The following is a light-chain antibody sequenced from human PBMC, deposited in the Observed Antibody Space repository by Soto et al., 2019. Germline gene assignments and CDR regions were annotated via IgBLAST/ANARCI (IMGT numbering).Light chain of an antibody. V-gene: IGKV3-20*01. J-gene: IGKJ4*01. Sequence: EIVLTQSPGTLSLSPGEGATLSCRASRSVTNSYLAWYQQKPGQAPRLLIYDAFSRASGIPDRFSGSASGTDFTLTIRGLEPEDFALYYCQQYGSSPLTFGGGTRVELK. CDR3: QQYGSSPLT. CDR1: RSVTNSY. CDR2: DAF.